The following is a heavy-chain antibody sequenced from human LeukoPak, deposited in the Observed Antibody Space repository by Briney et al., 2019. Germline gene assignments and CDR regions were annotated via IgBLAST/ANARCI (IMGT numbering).Heavy chain of an antibody. CDR2: ISYDGSNE. Sequence: GGSLRLSCAASGFTFSTYGMHWVRQAPGKGLEWVAVISYDGSNEYYADSVKGRFTISRDNSKNTLYLQMSSLRAEDTAVYYCAKEFNRGLPDYWGQGTRVTVPS. CDR1: GFTFSTYG. J-gene: IGHJ4*02. D-gene: IGHD2-21*01. V-gene: IGHV3-30*18. CDR3: AKEFNRGLPDY.